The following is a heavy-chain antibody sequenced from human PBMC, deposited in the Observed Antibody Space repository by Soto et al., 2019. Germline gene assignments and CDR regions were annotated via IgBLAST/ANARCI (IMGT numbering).Heavy chain of an antibody. CDR1: GGSISSGDYY. Sequence: PSETLSLTCTVSGGSISSGDYYWSWIRQPPGKGLEWIGYIYYSGSTNYNPSLKSRVTISVDTSKNQLSLKLSSVTAADTAVYYCARQIRYSSSRFIGYYGMDVWGQGTTVTVSS. CDR3: ARQIRYSSSRFIGYYGMDV. D-gene: IGHD6-13*01. CDR2: IYYSGST. J-gene: IGHJ6*02. V-gene: IGHV4-61*08.